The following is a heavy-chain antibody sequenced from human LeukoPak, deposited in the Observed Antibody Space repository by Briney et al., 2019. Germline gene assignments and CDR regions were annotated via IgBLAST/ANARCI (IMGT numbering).Heavy chain of an antibody. J-gene: IGHJ3*02. CDR2: IYYSGST. CDR1: GGSISSYY. Sequence: SETLSLTCTVSGGSISSYYWSWIRQPPGKGLEWIGYIYYSGSTNYNPSLKSRVTISVDTSKNQFSLKLSSVTAADTAVYYCARRIVGATKASAFDIWGQGTMVTVSS. CDR3: ARRIVGATKASAFDI. D-gene: IGHD1-26*01. V-gene: IGHV4-59*12.